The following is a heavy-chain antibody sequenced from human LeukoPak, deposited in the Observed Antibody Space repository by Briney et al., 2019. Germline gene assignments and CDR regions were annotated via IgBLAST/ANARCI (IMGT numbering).Heavy chain of an antibody. CDR2: IYYSGSA. CDR3: AKEAAVGYGYFDY. D-gene: IGHD5-18*01. Sequence: KPSETLSLTCTVSGGSISRYYWSWVRQSPGKGLEWIGYIYYSGSADYNPSLKSRVTISLVTSKNQFSLRLRSVTAEDTAVYYCAKEAAVGYGYFDYWGQGTLVTVSS. V-gene: IGHV4-59*01. CDR1: GGSISRYY. J-gene: IGHJ4*02.